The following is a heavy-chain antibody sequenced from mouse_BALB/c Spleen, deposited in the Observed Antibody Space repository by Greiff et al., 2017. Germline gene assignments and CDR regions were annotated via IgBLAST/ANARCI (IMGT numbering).Heavy chain of an antibody. D-gene: IGHD2-10*02. Sequence: EVQRVESGGGLVKPGGSLKLSCAASGFTFSDYYMYWVRQTPEKRLEWVATISDGGSYTYYPDSVKGRFTISRDNAKNNLYLQMSSLKSEDTAMYYCARGGGKKYGNPFAYWGQGTLVTVSA. V-gene: IGHV5-4*02. CDR2: ISDGGSYT. CDR1: GFTFSDYY. CDR3: ARGGGKKYGNPFAY. J-gene: IGHJ3*01.